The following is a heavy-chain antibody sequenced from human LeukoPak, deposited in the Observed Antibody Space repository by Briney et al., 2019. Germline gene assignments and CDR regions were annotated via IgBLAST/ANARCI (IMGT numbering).Heavy chain of an antibody. Sequence: ASVTVSCKASGYTFTGYYMHWVRQAPGQGLEWMGWINPNSGGTNYAQKFQGRVTMTRDTSISTAYMELSRLRSDDTAVYCCARVDYYDSSGRAFDIWGQGTMVTVSS. CDR1: GYTFTGYY. J-gene: IGHJ3*02. CDR2: INPNSGGT. D-gene: IGHD3-22*01. CDR3: ARVDYYDSSGRAFDI. V-gene: IGHV1-2*02.